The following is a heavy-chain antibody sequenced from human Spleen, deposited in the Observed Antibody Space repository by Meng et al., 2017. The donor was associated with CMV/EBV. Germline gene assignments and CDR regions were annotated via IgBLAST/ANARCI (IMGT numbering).Heavy chain of an antibody. CDR1: GFTFSSYS. J-gene: IGHJ3*02. D-gene: IGHD1-7*01. Sequence: GESLKISCAASGFTFSSYSMNWVRQAPGKGLEWVSSISSSSNYINYADSVKGRFTLFRDNAKNTLYLQMNSLRVEDTAVYYCARGVNYAFDIWGQGQWSPSPQ. CDR2: ISSSSNYI. V-gene: IGHV3-21*01. CDR3: ARGVNYAFDI.